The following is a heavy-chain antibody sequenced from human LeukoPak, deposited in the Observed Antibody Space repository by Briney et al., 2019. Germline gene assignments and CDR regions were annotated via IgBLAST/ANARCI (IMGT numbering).Heavy chain of an antibody. V-gene: IGHV4-34*01. J-gene: IGHJ4*02. CDR2: IDHSGST. CDR1: GFTFSDYY. CDR3: ARFCTDYDFWSGYFNPYFDY. D-gene: IGHD3-3*01. Sequence: PGGSLRLSCAASGFTFSDYYMSWIRQPPGKGLEWIGEIDHSGSTNYNPSLKSRVTISVDTSKNQFSLKLSSVTAADTAVYYCARFCTDYDFWSGYFNPYFDYWGQGTLVTVSS.